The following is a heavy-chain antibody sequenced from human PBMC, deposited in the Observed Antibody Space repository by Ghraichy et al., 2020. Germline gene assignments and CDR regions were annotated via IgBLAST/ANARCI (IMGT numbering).Heavy chain of an antibody. Sequence: SVKVSCKASGGTFSSYAISWVRQAPGQGLEWMGGIIPIFGTANYAQKFQGRVTITADESTSTAYMELSSLRSEDTAVYYCARQLGIGDDAFDIWGQGTMVTVSS. CDR1: GGTFSSYA. D-gene: IGHD7-27*01. CDR2: IIPIFGTA. CDR3: ARQLGIGDDAFDI. J-gene: IGHJ3*02. V-gene: IGHV1-69*13.